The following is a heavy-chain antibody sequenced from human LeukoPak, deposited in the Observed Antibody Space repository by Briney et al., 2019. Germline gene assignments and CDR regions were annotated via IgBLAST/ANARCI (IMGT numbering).Heavy chain of an antibody. CDR2: IIPIFGTA. Sequence: SVKVSCKASGGTFSSYAISWVRQAPGQGLEWMGGIIPIFGTADYAQKFQGRVTITADESTSTAYMELSSLRSEDTAVYYCARTSYDYVWGSYRLFDYWGQGTLVTVSS. D-gene: IGHD3-16*02. CDR1: GGTFSSYA. CDR3: ARTSYDYVWGSYRLFDY. J-gene: IGHJ4*02. V-gene: IGHV1-69*13.